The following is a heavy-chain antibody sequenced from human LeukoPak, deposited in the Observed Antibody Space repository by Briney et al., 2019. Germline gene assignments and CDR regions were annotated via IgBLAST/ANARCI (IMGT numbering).Heavy chain of an antibody. J-gene: IGHJ4*02. Sequence: AASVKVSCKVSGYTLTELSMHWVRQAPGKGLEWMGGFDPEDGETIYAQKFQGRVTMTEDTSTDTAYMELSSLRSEDTAAYYCATRSQLWFGELSHFDYWGQGTLVTVSS. CDR1: GYTLTELS. CDR2: FDPEDGET. V-gene: IGHV1-24*01. CDR3: ATRSQLWFGELSHFDY. D-gene: IGHD3-10*01.